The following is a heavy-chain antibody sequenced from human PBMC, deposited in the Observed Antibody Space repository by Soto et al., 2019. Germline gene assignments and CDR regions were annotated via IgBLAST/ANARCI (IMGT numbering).Heavy chain of an antibody. CDR3: ARTQSGSFGSRRGFFDY. CDR2: INHGGTT. J-gene: IGHJ4*02. V-gene: IGHV4-34*01. CDR1: GGSFSGYY. D-gene: IGHD1-26*01. Sequence: QVQLQQWGAGLLKPSETLSLTCAVYGGSFSGYYWTWIRQPPGKGLEWIWEINHGGTTHYNPSLKSRFTISVDTSKNQFSLKRRSVTAADTAVYYCARTQSGSFGSRRGFFDYWGQGILVTVSS.